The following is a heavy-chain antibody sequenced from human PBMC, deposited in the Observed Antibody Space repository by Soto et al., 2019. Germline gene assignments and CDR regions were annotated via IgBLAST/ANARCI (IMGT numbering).Heavy chain of an antibody. J-gene: IGHJ4*02. D-gene: IGHD5-12*01. CDR3: ARFIVASKYLDY. CDR1: GFTFSNHN. Sequence: EVQLLESGGGLVQPGGSLRLSCAASGFTFSNHNMDWVRQAPGKGLEWIGSIKNKPKSYTTQYTASVKGRFTISRDHSIISLHGQRERLTSHDTAVYYCARFIVASKYLDYWGQGTLVTVSS. V-gene: IGHV3-72*01. CDR2: IKNKPKSYTT.